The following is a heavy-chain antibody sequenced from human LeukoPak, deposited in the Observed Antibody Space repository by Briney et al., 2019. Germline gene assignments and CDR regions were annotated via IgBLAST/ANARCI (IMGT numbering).Heavy chain of an antibody. CDR3: ARVDYYASETYINWFDP. V-gene: IGHV4-31*03. Sequence: PSETLSLTCTVSGGSITSGGYYWSWIRQRPGQGLEWIGHIAESGTTYYTPSLKSRVTISVDPSKNQFSLKLSSVTAADTAVYYCARVDYYASETYINWFDPWGQGTQVTVSS. CDR1: GGSITSGGYY. D-gene: IGHD3-10*01. J-gene: IGHJ5*02. CDR2: IAESGTT.